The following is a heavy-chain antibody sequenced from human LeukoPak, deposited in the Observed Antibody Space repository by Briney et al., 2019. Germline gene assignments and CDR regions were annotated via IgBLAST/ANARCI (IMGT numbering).Heavy chain of an antibody. CDR3: TRGGWFGELGDFDY. D-gene: IGHD3-10*01. J-gene: IGHJ4*02. Sequence: PGGSLRLSCTASGFTFGDYAMSWFRQAPGKGLEWVGFIRSKAYGGTTEYAASVKGRFTISRDDSKSIAYLQMYSLKTEDTAVYYCTRGGWFGELGDFDYWGQGTLVTVSS. CDR1: GFTFGDYA. V-gene: IGHV3-49*03. CDR2: IRSKAYGGTT.